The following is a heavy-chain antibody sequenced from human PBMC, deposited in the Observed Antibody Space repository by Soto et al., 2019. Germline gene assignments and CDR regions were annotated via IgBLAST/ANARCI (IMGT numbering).Heavy chain of an antibody. D-gene: IGHD3-10*01. CDR1: GYTFTAFY. CDR3: AREGPLSGGDYFGMDV. CDR2: INPNSGGT. V-gene: IGHV1-2*02. J-gene: IGHJ6*02. Sequence: QAQLVQSGAELKKPGASVKVSCRASGYTFTAFYIHWMRQAPGQGLEWLGWINPNSGGTNYAQKFQGRVTVTRDTSVNTAYMDLSSLKSDDTAAYYCAREGPLSGGDYFGMDVWGQGTTVTVSS.